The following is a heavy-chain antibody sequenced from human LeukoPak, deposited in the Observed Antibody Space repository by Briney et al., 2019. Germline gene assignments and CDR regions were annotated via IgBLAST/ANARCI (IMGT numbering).Heavy chain of an antibody. CDR2: IYYSGSA. J-gene: IGHJ4*02. CDR1: GGSISSGGYY. D-gene: IGHD3-10*01. CDR3: ARVNYGSATKEDY. Sequence: SETLSLTCTVSGGSISSGGYYWSWIRQHPGKGLEWIGYIYYSGSAYYNPSLKSPVTISVDTSENQFSLKLSSVTAADTTVYYCARVNYGSATKEDYWGQGTLVTVSS. V-gene: IGHV4-31*01.